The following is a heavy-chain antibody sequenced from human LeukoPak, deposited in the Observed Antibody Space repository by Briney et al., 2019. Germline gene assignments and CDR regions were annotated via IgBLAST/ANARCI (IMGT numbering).Heavy chain of an antibody. CDR3: ARGPPSGSYYY. CDR1: GGSFSGYY. V-gene: IGHV4-34*01. D-gene: IGHD1-26*01. J-gene: IGHJ4*02. CDR2: INHRGST. Sequence: SETLSLTCAVYGGSFSGYYWSWIRQPPGKGLEWIGEINHRGSTNYNPSLKSRVTISVDTYKNQFSLKLSSVTAADTAVYYCARGPPSGSYYYRGRGTLVSVS.